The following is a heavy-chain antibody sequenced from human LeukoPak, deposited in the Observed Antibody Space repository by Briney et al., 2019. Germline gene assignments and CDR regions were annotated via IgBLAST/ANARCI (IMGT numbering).Heavy chain of an antibody. V-gene: IGHV1-18*01. Sequence: ASVKVSCKASGYTFTSYGISWVRQAPGQGLEWMGWISAYNGNTNYAQKLQGRVTMTTDTSTSTAYMELRSLRSDDTAVYYCARDRAAADYDWFDPWGQGTLVTVSS. CDR3: ARDRAAADYDWFDP. CDR1: GYTFTSYG. CDR2: ISAYNGNT. J-gene: IGHJ5*02. D-gene: IGHD6-13*01.